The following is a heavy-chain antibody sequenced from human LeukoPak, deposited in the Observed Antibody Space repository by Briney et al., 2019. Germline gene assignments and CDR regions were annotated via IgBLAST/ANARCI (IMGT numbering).Heavy chain of an antibody. CDR2: INRNGDNT. J-gene: IGHJ4*02. CDR3: ARDKSGTYDFWSGYQPLAFDY. V-gene: IGHV3-20*04. D-gene: IGHD3-3*01. CDR1: GLTFSRYS. Sequence: GGSLRLSCAASGLTFSRYSMNWVRQAPGKGLEWVSGINRNGDNTRYADSVKGRFTISRDNAKNSLYLQMNSLRVEDTALYYCARDKSGTYDFWSGYQPLAFDYWGQGSLVTVSS.